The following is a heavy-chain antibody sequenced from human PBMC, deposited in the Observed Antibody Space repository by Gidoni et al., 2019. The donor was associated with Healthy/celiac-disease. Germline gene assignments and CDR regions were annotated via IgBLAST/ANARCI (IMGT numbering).Heavy chain of an antibody. CDR1: GGSISSGGYY. J-gene: IGHJ4*02. CDR2: IYYSGST. CDR3: ARDARLGVWGSYRHGGFDY. D-gene: IGHD3-16*02. V-gene: IGHV4-31*03. Sequence: QVQLQESGPGLVKPSQTLSLTCTVSGGSISSGGYYWSWIRQHPGKGLEWIGYIYYSGSTYYNPSLKSRVTISVDTSKNQFSLKLSSVTAADTAVYYCARDARLGVWGSYRHGGFDYWGQGTLVTVSS.